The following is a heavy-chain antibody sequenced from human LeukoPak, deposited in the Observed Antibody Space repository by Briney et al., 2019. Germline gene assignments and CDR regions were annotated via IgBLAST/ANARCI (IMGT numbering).Heavy chain of an antibody. Sequence: GGSLRLSCAASGFTFSSYSMNWVRQAPGKGLEWVSSISSSSSYIYYADSVKGRFTISRDNAKNSLYLQMSSLRVEDTAIYYCARAAGISASGTRFDYFDYWGQGVLVTVSS. CDR1: GFTFSSYS. CDR3: ARAAGISASGTRFDYFDY. V-gene: IGHV3-21*01. CDR2: ISSSSSYI. J-gene: IGHJ4*02. D-gene: IGHD6-13*01.